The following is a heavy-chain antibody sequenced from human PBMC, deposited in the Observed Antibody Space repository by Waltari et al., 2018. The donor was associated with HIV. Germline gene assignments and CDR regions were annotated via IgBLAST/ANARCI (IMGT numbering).Heavy chain of an antibody. D-gene: IGHD3-22*01. CDR2: IRSKANSYAT. CDR3: TRLRHYYDSSGYFFTDV. Sequence: EVQLVESGGGLVQPGGSLKLSCAASGFTFSGSAMHWFRQASGKGLEWVGRIRSKANSYATAYAASVKGRFTISRDDSKNTAYLQMNSLKTEDTAVYYCTRLRHYYDSSGYFFTDVWGQGTTVTVSS. V-gene: IGHV3-73*02. J-gene: IGHJ6*02. CDR1: GFTFSGSA.